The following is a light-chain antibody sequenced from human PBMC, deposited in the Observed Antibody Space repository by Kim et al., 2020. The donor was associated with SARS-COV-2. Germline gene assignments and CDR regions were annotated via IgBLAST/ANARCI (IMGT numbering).Light chain of an antibody. Sequence: PGQKPRLTCSGYKCGDNTFPWYHQQPAQPPGLVIYQNNHRPSGIPERFSGSNSGNPATLTTSGTQAMDEADYYCQAWDSSTHNYVLGAGTKVTVL. CDR3: QAWDSSTHNYV. CDR2: QNN. CDR1: KCGDNT. V-gene: IGLV3-1*01. J-gene: IGLJ1*01.